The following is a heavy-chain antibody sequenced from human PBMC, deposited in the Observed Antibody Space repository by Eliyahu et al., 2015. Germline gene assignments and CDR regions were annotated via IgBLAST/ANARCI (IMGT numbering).Heavy chain of an antibody. D-gene: IGHD6-13*01. CDR1: GGSISSGGYY. CDR3: FRSSSSWYVGY. J-gene: IGHJ4*02. V-gene: IGHV4-31*03. Sequence: GPGLVKPSQTLSLTCTVSGGSISSGGYYWSWIRQHPGKGLEWIGYIYYSGSTYYNPSLKSRVTISVDTSKNQFSLKLSPVTAADPAVYYCFRSSSSWYVGYWGQGTLVTVSS. CDR2: IYYSGST.